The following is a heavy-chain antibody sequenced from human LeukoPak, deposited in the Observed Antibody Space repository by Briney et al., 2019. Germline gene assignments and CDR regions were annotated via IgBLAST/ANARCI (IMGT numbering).Heavy chain of an antibody. J-gene: IGHJ4*02. CDR3: ARDKVTY. V-gene: IGHV3-7*01. CDR1: GFTFSNYW. CDR2: INKDGSEK. Sequence: GGSLRLSCAASGFTFSNYWMSWVRQAPGKGLEWVAHINKDGSEKYHVDSVKGRFTISRDNAKNSPYLQMNSLRVEDTAVYYCARDKVTYWGQGTLVTVSS.